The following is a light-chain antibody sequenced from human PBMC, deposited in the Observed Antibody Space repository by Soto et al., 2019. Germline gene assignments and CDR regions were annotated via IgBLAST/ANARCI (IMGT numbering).Light chain of an antibody. CDR1: QSISDW. J-gene: IGKJ1*01. CDR3: QHYNSYSEA. CDR2: DAS. Sequence: GDRVPITCRASQSISDWLAWYQQKPGEAPKLLIYDASALPRGVPSRFSGSGSGTEFTLTISSLQPDDFATYYCQHYNSYSEAFGQGTKVDIK. V-gene: IGKV1-5*01.